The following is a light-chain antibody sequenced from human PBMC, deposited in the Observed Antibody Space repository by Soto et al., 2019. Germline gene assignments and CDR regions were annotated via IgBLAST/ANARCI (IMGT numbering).Light chain of an antibody. J-gene: IGKJ3*01. CDR3: QQYNSYSPIT. CDR2: NAS. CDR1: QSISSW. V-gene: IGKV1-5*01. Sequence: DIQMTQSPSTLSASVGDRVTITCRASQSISSWLAWYQQKQGKAPKLLIYNASSLESGVPSRCSGSGSGTEFTLTVSSLQPDDFATYSCQQYNSYSPITFGPGTKVDI.